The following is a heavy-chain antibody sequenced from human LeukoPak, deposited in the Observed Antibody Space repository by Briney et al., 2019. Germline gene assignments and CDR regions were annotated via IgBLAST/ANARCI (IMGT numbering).Heavy chain of an antibody. CDR1: GFTFSTYN. CDR2: ISSSSSYI. J-gene: IGHJ3*02. CDR3: ARDRFPEGNDAPDI. D-gene: IGHD1-14*01. Sequence: PGGSLRLSCAASGFTFSTYNMNWVRQAPGKGLEWVSSISSSSSYIYYADSVKGRFTISRDNAKNSVYLQMNSLRAEDTAVYYCARDRFPEGNDAPDIWGQGTMVTVSS. V-gene: IGHV3-21*01.